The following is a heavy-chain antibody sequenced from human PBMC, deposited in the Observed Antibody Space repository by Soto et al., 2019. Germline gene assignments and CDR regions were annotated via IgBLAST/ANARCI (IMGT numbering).Heavy chain of an antibody. CDR3: AKDPYSYDYVWGSYRYTPY. CDR1: GFTFSSYA. CDR2: ISGSGGST. J-gene: IGHJ4*02. V-gene: IGHV3-23*01. Sequence: GGSLRLSXAASGFTFSSYAMSWVRQAPGKGLEWVSAISGSGGSTYYADSVKGRFTISRDNSKNTLYLQMNSLRAEDTAVYYCAKDPYSYDYVWGSYRYTPYWGQGTLVTVSS. D-gene: IGHD3-16*02.